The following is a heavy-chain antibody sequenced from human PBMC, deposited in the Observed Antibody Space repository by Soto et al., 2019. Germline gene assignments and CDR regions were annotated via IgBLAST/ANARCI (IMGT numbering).Heavy chain of an antibody. D-gene: IGHD1-1*01. V-gene: IGHV1-18*01. CDR1: GYAFTTYG. CDR2: ISAHNGNT. CDR3: ARGRYGDY. Sequence: QVHLVQSGAEVKKPGASVKVSCQGSGYAFTTYGITWVRQAPGQGLEWMGWISAHNGNTNYAQKLQGRVTVTRDTSTSTAXXXLXSLRYDDTAVYYCARGRYGDYWGQGALVTVSS. J-gene: IGHJ4*02.